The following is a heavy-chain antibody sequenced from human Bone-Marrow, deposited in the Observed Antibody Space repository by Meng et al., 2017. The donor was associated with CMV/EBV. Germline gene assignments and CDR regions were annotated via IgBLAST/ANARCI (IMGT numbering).Heavy chain of an antibody. V-gene: IGHV3-53*01. J-gene: IGHJ4*02. CDR2: IYSGIST. D-gene: IGHD6-19*01. Sequence: VRMGGSGGGLIQSGGSLSPSCAASGFTVSSNYMSWVRQAPGKGLEGVSVIYSGISTYYADPVKGRFTISRDNSKNTLYLQMSSLRAQDTAVYYCASSRRRQWPFHWGQGTLVTVSS. CDR3: ASSRRRQWPFH. CDR1: GFTVSSNY.